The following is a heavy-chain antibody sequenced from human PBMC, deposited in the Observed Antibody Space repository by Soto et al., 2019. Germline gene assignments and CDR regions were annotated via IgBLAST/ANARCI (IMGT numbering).Heavy chain of an antibody. CDR1: GFTFSNFA. CDR2: IWHDGSNK. CDR3: ARDEMGYCSGGTCYTPGGLDV. Sequence: GGSVRLSCAASGFTFSNFAIHWVRQAPGKGLEWVAVIWHDGSNKYYADSVKGRFTMSRDNSKDTLDLQMNNLRAEDTAVYYCARDEMGYCSGGTCYTPGGLDVWGQGTTVTVSS. V-gene: IGHV3-33*01. J-gene: IGHJ6*02. D-gene: IGHD2-15*01.